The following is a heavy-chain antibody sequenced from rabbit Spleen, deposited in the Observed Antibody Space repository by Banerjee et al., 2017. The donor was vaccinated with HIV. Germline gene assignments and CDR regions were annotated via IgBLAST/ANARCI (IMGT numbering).Heavy chain of an antibody. V-gene: IGHV1S40*01. CDR2: IDAGSSGFT. Sequence: QSLEESGGDLVKPGASLTLTCTASGVSFSISSYMCWVRQAPGKGLEWIACIDAGSSGFTYFATWAEGRFTISKTSSTTVTLQMTSLTDADTATYFCARDPFSRLVPGNLWGPGTLVTVS. CDR1: GVSFSISSY. CDR3: ARDPFSRLVPGNL. D-gene: IGHD4-1*01. J-gene: IGHJ4*01.